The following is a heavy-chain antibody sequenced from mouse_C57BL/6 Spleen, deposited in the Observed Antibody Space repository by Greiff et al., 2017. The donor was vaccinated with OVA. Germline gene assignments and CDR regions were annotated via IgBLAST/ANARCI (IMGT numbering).Heavy chain of an antibody. V-gene: IGHV1-59*01. CDR3: ASGRIGAMDY. J-gene: IGHJ4*01. CDR1: GYTFTSYW. Sequence: QVQLQQPGAELVRPGTSVKLSCKASGYTFTSYWMHWVKQRPGQGLEWIGVIDPSDSYTNYNQKFKGKATLTVDTSSSTAYMQLSSLTSEDSAVYYCASGRIGAMDYWGQGTSVTVSS. CDR2: IDPSDSYT.